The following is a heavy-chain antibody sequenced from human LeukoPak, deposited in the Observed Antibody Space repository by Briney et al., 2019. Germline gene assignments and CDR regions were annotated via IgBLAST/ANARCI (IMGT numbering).Heavy chain of an antibody. CDR2: INAGNGNT. V-gene: IGHV1-3*01. J-gene: IGHJ4*02. Sequence: PGRSLRLSCAASGFTFTSYAMHWVRQAPGQRLEWMGWINAGNGNTKYSQKFQGRVTITRDTSASTAYMELSSLSSEDTAVYYCARDPVAAETYFDYWGQGTLVTVSS. CDR3: ARDPVAAETYFDY. D-gene: IGHD2-15*01. CDR1: GFTFTSYA.